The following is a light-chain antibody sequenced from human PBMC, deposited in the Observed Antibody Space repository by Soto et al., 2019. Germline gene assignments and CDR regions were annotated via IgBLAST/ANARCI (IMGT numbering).Light chain of an antibody. V-gene: IGLV1-44*01. CDR1: SSNIGSNT. CDR2: SNN. CDR3: AAWDDSLNGVV. Sequence: QSVLTQPPSASETHGQRVTSSCSGSSSNIGSNTVNWYQQLPGTAPKLLIYSNNQRPSGVPDRFSGSKSGTSASLAISGLQSEDEADYYCAAWDDSLNGVVFGGGTKLTVL. J-gene: IGLJ2*01.